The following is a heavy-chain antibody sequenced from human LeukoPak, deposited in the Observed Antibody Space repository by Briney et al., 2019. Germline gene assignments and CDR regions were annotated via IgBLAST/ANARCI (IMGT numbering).Heavy chain of an antibody. Sequence: GRSLRLSCAASGFTFDGYAMHWVRQAPGKGLEWVSGISWNSGSIGYADSVKGRFTISRDNAKNSLYLQMNSLRAEDTALYYCAKGDCGSSTSCYGLDPWGQGTLVTVSS. J-gene: IGHJ5*02. D-gene: IGHD2-2*01. V-gene: IGHV3-9*01. CDR3: AKGDCGSSTSCYGLDP. CDR2: ISWNSGSI. CDR1: GFTFDGYA.